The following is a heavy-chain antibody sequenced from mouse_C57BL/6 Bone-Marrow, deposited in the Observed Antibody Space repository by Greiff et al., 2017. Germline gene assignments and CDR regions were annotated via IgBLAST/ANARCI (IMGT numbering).Heavy chain of an antibody. J-gene: IGHJ3*01. V-gene: IGHV1-69*01. D-gene: IGHD2-4*01. CDR1: GYTFTSYW. Sequence: QVQLKQPGAELVMPGASVKLSCKASGYTFTSYWMHWVKQRPGQGLEWIGEIDPSDSYTNYNQKFKGKSTLTVDKSSSTAYMQLSSLTSEDSAVYYCARWGNYESPWFAYWGQGTLVTVSA. CDR2: IDPSDSYT. CDR3: ARWGNYESPWFAY.